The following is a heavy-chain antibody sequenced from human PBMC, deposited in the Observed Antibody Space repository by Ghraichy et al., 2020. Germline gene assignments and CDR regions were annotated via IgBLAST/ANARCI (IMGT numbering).Heavy chain of an antibody. CDR2: SYTSGST. J-gene: IGHJ3*02. Sequence: SETLSLTCTVSGGSISSYYWSWIRQPAGKGLEWIGRSYTSGSTYYNPSLKSGVTISVDTSKNQFSLKLSSVTAADTAVYYCARRYDYVWGSSDPHDAFDIWGQGTMVTVSS. CDR1: GGSISSYY. V-gene: IGHV4-4*07. CDR3: ARRYDYVWGSSDPHDAFDI. D-gene: IGHD3-16*01.